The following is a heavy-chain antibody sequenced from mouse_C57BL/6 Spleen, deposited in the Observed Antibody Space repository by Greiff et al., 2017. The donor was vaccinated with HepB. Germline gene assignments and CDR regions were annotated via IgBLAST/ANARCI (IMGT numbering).Heavy chain of an antibody. V-gene: IGHV2-6-1*01. CDR3: ARHLIDYYAMDY. CDR1: GFSLTSYG. D-gene: IGHD2-4*01. J-gene: IGHJ4*01. Sequence: QVQLKQSGPGLVAPSQSLSITCTVSGFSLTSYGVHWVRQPPGKGLEWLVVIWSDGSTTYNSALKSRLSISKDNSKSQVFLKMNSLQTDDTAMYYCARHLIDYYAMDYWGQGTSVTVSS. CDR2: IWSDGST.